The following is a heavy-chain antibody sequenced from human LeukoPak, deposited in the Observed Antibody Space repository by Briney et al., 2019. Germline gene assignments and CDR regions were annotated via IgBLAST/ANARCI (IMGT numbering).Heavy chain of an antibody. CDR2: ISSDGSST. D-gene: IGHD4-17*01. V-gene: IGHV3-74*01. CDR1: GFTFSSYW. Sequence: GGSLRLSCAASGFTFSSYWMHWVRQAPGKGLVWVSRISSDGSSTTYADSVKGRFTISRDNAKNTLYLQMNSLRAEDTAVYYCAREPSNYGDHYFDYWGQGTLVTVSS. CDR3: AREPSNYGDHYFDY. J-gene: IGHJ4*02.